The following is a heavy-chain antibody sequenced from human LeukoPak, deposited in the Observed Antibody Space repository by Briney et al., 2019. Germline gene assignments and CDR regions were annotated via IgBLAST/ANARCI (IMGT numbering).Heavy chain of an antibody. CDR3: ARDSKRMVRGVILYYFDY. J-gene: IGHJ4*02. CDR2: IKQDGSEK. CDR1: GFTFSSYS. V-gene: IGHV3-7*01. Sequence: GGSLRLSCAGSGFTFSSYSMNWVRQAPGKGLEWVANIKQDGSEKYYVDSVKGRFTISRDNAKNSLYLQMNSLRAEDTAVYYCARDSKRMVRGVILYYFDYWGQGTLVTVSS. D-gene: IGHD3-10*01.